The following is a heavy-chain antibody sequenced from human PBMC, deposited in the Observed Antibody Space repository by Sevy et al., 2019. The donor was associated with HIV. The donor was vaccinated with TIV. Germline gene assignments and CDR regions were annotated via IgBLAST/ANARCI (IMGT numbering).Heavy chain of an antibody. D-gene: IGHD2-15*01. CDR1: GFTVSSHY. V-gene: IGHV3-53*05. CDR3: TRGRYCSGGSCSRFDY. CDR2: IYSGGST. Sequence: GGSLRLSCAASGFTVSSHYMSWVRQAPGRGLEWVSIIYSGGSTYYADSVKGRFTISRDNSKNTLYLQMNSLRTEDTAVYYCTRGRYCSGGSCSRFDYWGQGSLVTVSS. J-gene: IGHJ4*02.